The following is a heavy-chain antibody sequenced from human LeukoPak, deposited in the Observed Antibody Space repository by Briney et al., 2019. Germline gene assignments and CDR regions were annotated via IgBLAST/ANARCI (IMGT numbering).Heavy chain of an antibody. Sequence: PGGSLRLSCAASGFTFSSYDMHWVRQATGKGLEWVSAIGTAGDTYYPGSVKGRFTISRENAKNSLYLQMNSLRAGDTAVYYCARGVVSSGYYAFDIWGQGTMVTVSS. D-gene: IGHD3-22*01. CDR1: GFTFSSYD. J-gene: IGHJ3*02. CDR2: IGTAGDT. CDR3: ARGVVSSGYYAFDI. V-gene: IGHV3-13*01.